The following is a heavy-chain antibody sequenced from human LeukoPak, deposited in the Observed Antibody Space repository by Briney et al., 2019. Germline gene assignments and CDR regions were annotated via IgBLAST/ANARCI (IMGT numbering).Heavy chain of an antibody. Sequence: GASVKVSCKASGYTFTSYYMHWVRQAPGQGLEWMGIINTSGGSTSYAQKFQGRVTMTRDTSTSTVYMELSSLRSEDTAVYYCAREGSSSSSYYYYYMDVWGKGTTVTVSS. J-gene: IGHJ6*03. V-gene: IGHV1-46*01. D-gene: IGHD6-6*01. CDR1: GYTFTSYY. CDR3: AREGSSSSSYYYYYMDV. CDR2: INTSGGST.